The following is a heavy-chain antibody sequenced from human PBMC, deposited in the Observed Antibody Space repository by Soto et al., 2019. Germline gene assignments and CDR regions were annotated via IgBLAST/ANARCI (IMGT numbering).Heavy chain of an antibody. CDR1: GDTVSRNSAA. CDR2: TYYRSKWHN. V-gene: IGHV6-1*01. J-gene: IGHJ6*02. CDR3: VRDGYYYGSGSNNGMDV. D-gene: IGHD3-10*01. Sequence: PSQTLSLTCAISGDTVSRNSAAWNWIRQSPSRGLEWLGRTYYRSKWHNDYAVSVKSRITINPDTSKNQFSLQLKSVTPEDTAVYYCVRDGYYYGSGSNNGMDVWGQGTTVTVSS.